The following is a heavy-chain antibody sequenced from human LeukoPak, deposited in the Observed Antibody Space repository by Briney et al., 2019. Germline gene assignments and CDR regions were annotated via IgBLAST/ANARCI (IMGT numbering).Heavy chain of an antibody. CDR1: GGTFSSYA. CDR3: TGGYCSGGSCYRFDY. J-gene: IGHJ4*02. D-gene: IGHD2-15*01. Sequence: SVKVSCKASGGTFSSYAISWVRQAPGQGLEWMGGIIPIFGTANYAQKFQGRVTITADESTSTAYMELSSLRSEDTAVYYCTGGYCSGGSCYRFDYWGQGTLVTVSS. V-gene: IGHV1-69*13. CDR2: IIPIFGTA.